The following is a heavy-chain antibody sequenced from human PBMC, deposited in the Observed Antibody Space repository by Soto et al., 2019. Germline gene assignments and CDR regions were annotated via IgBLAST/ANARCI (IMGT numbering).Heavy chain of an antibody. CDR1: GFTFSSYG. V-gene: IGHV3-74*01. CDR2: INSDGGRT. J-gene: IGHJ3*02. CDR3: ARSLGELSFFYAFDI. Sequence: GGSLRLSCAASGFTFSSYGMHWVRQAPGKGLVWFSGINSDGGRTGYADSVKGRFTISRDNAKNTLYLQMNSLRAEDTAVYYCARSLGELSFFYAFDIWGQGTMVTVSS. D-gene: IGHD3-16*02.